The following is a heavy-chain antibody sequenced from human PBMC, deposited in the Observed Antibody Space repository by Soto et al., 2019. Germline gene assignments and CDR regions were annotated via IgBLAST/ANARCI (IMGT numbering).Heavy chain of an antibody. J-gene: IGHJ4*02. CDR2: ISYDGSNK. D-gene: IGHD2-8*01. V-gene: IGHV3-30-3*01. Sequence: GGSLRLSCAASGFTFSSCAMHWVRQAPGKGLEWVAVISYDGSNKYYADSVKGRFTISRDNSKNTLYLQMNSLRAEDTAVYYCARDRDNGVWSDYWGQGTLVTVSS. CDR1: GFTFSSCA. CDR3: ARDRDNGVWSDY.